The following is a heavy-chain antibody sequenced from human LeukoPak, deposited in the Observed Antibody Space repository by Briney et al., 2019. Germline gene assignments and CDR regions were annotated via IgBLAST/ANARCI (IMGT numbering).Heavy chain of an antibody. Sequence: QPGGSLRLSCAASGFTFSGSAMHWVRQASEKGLEWVGRIRSKANSYATVYAASVKGRFTISRDDSKNTAYLQMNSLKPEDTALYYCTRPDGSGYFPNWGQGTLVTVSS. J-gene: IGHJ4*02. CDR1: GFTFSGSA. D-gene: IGHD2/OR15-2a*01. CDR2: IRSKANSYAT. CDR3: TRPDGSGYFPN. V-gene: IGHV3-73*01.